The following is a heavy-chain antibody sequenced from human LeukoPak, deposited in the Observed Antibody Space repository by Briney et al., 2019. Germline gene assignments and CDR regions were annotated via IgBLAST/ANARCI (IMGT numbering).Heavy chain of an antibody. V-gene: IGHV4-30-4*01. Sequence: PSETLSLTCTVSGGSISSGDYYWSWIRQPPGKGLEWIGYIYYSGSTYYNPSLKSRVTISVDTSKNQFSLKLSSVTAADTAVYYCASIVVAPAANMKWPYYFDYWGQGTLVTVSS. CDR3: ASIVVAPAANMKWPYYFDY. CDR2: IYYSGST. CDR1: GGSISSGDYY. D-gene: IGHD2-2*01. J-gene: IGHJ4*02.